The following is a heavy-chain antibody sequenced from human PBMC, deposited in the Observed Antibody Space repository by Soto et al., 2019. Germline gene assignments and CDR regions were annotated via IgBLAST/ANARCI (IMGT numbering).Heavy chain of an antibody. V-gene: IGHV3-21*01. J-gene: IGHJ4*02. Sequence: GGSLRLSCAASGFTFSSYSMNWVRQAPGKGLEWVSSISSSSSYIYYADSVKGRFTISRDNAKNSLYLQMNSLRAEDTAVYYCARYVPRIAVALDYWGQGTLVTVSS. D-gene: IGHD6-19*01. CDR1: GFTFSSYS. CDR2: ISSSSSYI. CDR3: ARYVPRIAVALDY.